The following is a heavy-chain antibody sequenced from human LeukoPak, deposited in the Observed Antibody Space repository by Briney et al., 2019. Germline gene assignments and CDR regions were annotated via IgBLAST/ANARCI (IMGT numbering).Heavy chain of an antibody. V-gene: IGHV3-48*03. CDR3: ARGGYCSSCICYSLNAFDI. Sequence: GGSLRLSCAASGFTFSSYEMNWVRQAPGKGLEWVSYISSSGTTISYADSVKGRFTISRDNAKNSLYLQMNSLRAEDTAVYYCARGGYCSSCICYSLNAFDIWGQGTMFTVSS. CDR2: ISSSGTTI. D-gene: IGHD2-2*01. CDR1: GFTFSSYE. J-gene: IGHJ3*02.